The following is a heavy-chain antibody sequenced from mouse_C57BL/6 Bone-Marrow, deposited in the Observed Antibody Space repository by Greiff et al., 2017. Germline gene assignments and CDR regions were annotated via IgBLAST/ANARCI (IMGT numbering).Heavy chain of an antibody. D-gene: IGHD2-12*01. Sequence: QVQLQQPGAELVKPGASVKLSCKASGYPFTRYWMQWVKQRPGQGLEWIGEIDPSDIYTNYNQKFKSKATLTLDTSSSTAYMQLSSLTSDDSAVYYCAREELLFLDYAMDYWGQGTSVTVSS. CDR3: AREELLFLDYAMDY. CDR1: GYPFTRYW. V-gene: IGHV1-50*01. J-gene: IGHJ4*01. CDR2: IDPSDIYT.